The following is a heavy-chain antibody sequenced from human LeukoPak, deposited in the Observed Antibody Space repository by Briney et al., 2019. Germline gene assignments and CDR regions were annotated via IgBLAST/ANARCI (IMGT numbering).Heavy chain of an antibody. V-gene: IGHV3-23*01. CDR3: AKDPNPHYDFWSGHK. Sequence: GGSLRLSCAASGFTFSSYAMSWVRQAPGKGLERVSIIGGRDDRTYYADSVKGRFTISRDNPNNNLYLHMNSLRAEDTAVYYCAKDPNPHYDFWSGHKWGQGTLVTVSS. J-gene: IGHJ4*02. D-gene: IGHD3-3*01. CDR2: IGGRDDRT. CDR1: GFTFSSYA.